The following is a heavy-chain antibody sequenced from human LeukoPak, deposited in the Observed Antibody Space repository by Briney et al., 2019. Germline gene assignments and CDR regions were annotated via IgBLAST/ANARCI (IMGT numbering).Heavy chain of an antibody. CDR2: ISSSSSYI. V-gene: IGHV3-21*01. CDR3: ARDRPTSHSDAFDI. D-gene: IGHD4-11*01. J-gene: IGHJ3*02. Sequence: GGSLRLSCTTSGFTFGDFAMSWFRQAPGKGLEWVSSISSSSSYIYYADSVKGRFTISRDNAKNSLYLQMNSLRAEDTAVYYCARDRPTSHSDAFDIWGQGTMVTVSS. CDR1: GFTFGDFA.